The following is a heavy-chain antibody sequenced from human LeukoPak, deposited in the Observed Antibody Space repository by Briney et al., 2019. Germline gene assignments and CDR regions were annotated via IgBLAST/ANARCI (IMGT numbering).Heavy chain of an antibody. V-gene: IGHV3-30*18. CDR1: GFTFSSYG. CDR3: AKGAGGVVVTAIPKLVY. Sequence: GGSLRLSCAASGFTFSSYGMNWVRQAPGKGLEWVAVISYDGSNKYYADSVKGRFTISRDNSKNTLYLQMNSLRAEDTAVYYCAKGAGGVVVTAIPKLVYWGQGTLVTVSS. J-gene: IGHJ4*02. CDR2: ISYDGSNK. D-gene: IGHD2-21*02.